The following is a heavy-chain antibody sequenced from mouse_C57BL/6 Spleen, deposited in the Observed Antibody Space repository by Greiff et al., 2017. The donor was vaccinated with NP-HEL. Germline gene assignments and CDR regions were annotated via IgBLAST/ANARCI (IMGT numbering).Heavy chain of an antibody. Sequence: LQESGAELVKPGASVKISCKASGYAFSSYWMNWVKQRPGKGLEWIGQIYPGDGDTNYNGKFKGKATLTADKSSSTAYMQLSSLTSEDSAVYFCARWYDYDGDFDYWGQGTTLTVSS. CDR2: IYPGDGDT. CDR1: GYAFSSYW. V-gene: IGHV1-80*01. J-gene: IGHJ2*01. D-gene: IGHD2-4*01. CDR3: ARWYDYDGDFDY.